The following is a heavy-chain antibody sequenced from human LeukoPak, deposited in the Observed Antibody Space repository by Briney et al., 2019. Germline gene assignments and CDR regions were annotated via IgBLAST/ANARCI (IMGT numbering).Heavy chain of an antibody. CDR1: GFTFSSYD. CDR2: IGTAGDT. D-gene: IGHD3-10*01. Sequence: PGGSLRLSCAASGFTFSSYDMHWVRQATGKGLEWVSAIGTAGDTYYPGSVKGRSTISRENAKNSLYLQMNSLRAGDTAVYYCARDPDGSGTFDYWGQGTLVTVSS. J-gene: IGHJ4*02. V-gene: IGHV3-13*01. CDR3: ARDPDGSGTFDY.